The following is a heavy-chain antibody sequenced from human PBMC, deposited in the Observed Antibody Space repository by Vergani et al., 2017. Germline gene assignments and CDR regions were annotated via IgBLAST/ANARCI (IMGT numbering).Heavy chain of an antibody. CDR2: ISWNSVSI. CDR3: AKRGLTGSSLDY. V-gene: IGHV3-9*01. J-gene: IGHJ4*02. D-gene: IGHD7-27*01. CDR1: GFRFDDYA. Sequence: EVQLVESGGGLVQPGRSLRLSCAASGFRFDDYAMHWVRQAPGKGLEWVSGISWNSVSIGYADSVKGRLTISRDNAKNSLYLPMNSLRAEDTALYYCAKRGLTGSSLDYWGQGTLVTVSS.